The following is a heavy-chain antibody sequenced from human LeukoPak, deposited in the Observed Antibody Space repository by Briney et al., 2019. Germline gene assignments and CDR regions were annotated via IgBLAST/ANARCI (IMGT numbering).Heavy chain of an antibody. CDR3: ARHPIAAAGPHFDY. CDR1: GGSISSSNW. D-gene: IGHD6-13*01. V-gene: IGHV4-4*02. CDR2: IYHSGST. Sequence: SETLSLTCAVSGGSISSSNWWSWVRQPPGKGLEWIGEIYHSGSTNYNPSLKSRVTISVDTSKNQFSLKLSSVTAADTAVYYCARHPIAAAGPHFDYWGQGTLVTVSS. J-gene: IGHJ4*02.